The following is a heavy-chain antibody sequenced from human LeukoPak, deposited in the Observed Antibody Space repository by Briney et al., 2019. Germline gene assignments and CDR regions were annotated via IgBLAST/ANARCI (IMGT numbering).Heavy chain of an antibody. Sequence: PGGSLRLSCAASGFTFSNYGMHWARQAPGKGLEWVALIWSDGSNKYYADSVKGRFTISRDNSKNTLYLQMNSLRAEDTAVFYCARDLAAPRGFFDYWGQGTLVTVSS. J-gene: IGHJ4*02. CDR1: GFTFSNYG. V-gene: IGHV3-33*01. CDR2: IWSDGSNK. CDR3: ARDLAAPRGFFDY. D-gene: IGHD6-6*01.